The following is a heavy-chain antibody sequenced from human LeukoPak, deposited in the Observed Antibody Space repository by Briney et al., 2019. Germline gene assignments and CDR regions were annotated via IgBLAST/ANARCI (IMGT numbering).Heavy chain of an antibody. CDR2: ISSTGST. CDR1: SGSIRSDY. J-gene: IGHJ2*01. V-gene: IGHV4-4*07. Sequence: SETLSLTCTVSSGSIRSDYWSWIRQPAGKGLEWIGRISSTGSTDYNPSLRSRVALSVDTSKNQFSLKLSSVTAADTAVFHCARDRGGPYFDLWGRGTLVTVSS. CDR3: ARDRGGPYFDL.